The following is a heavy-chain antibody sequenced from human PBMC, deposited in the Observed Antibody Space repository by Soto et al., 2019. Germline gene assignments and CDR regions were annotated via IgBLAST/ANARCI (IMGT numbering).Heavy chain of an antibody. Sequence: QVLLVESGAGVVQPGRSLRLSCAASGFTFSSYGMHWVRQAPGKGLEWVAVISYDGSNKYYADSVKGRFTISRDNSKNTMYLKMNSLRAEDTAVYYCAKDRFRIAVAAPFVYWGQGTLVTVSS. D-gene: IGHD6-19*01. J-gene: IGHJ4*02. CDR3: AKDRFRIAVAAPFVY. CDR2: ISYDGSNK. V-gene: IGHV3-30*18. CDR1: GFTFSSYG.